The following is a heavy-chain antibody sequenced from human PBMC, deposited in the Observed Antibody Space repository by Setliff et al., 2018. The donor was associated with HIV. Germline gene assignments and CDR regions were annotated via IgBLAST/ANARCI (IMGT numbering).Heavy chain of an antibody. CDR2: IWYDGSYK. CDR3: ARDREESLWFGDLHYMDV. J-gene: IGHJ6*03. Sequence: PGESLKISCAASGFTFSRYGMHWVRQAPGKGMEWVALIWYDGSYKYYADSVKGRFTISRDNSKNTLYVQMNSLRAEDTAAYYCARDREESLWFGDLHYMDVWGKGTTVTVSS. CDR1: GFTFSRYG. D-gene: IGHD3-10*01. V-gene: IGHV3-33*01.